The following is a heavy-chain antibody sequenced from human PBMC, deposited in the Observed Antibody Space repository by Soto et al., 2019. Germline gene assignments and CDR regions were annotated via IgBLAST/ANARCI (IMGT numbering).Heavy chain of an antibody. J-gene: IGHJ5*02. CDR1: GFTLSSYA. Sequence: GSLRLSCAASGFTLSSYAMSWVRQAPGKGLEWVSAISGSGGSTYYADSVKGRFTISRDNSKNTLYLQMNSLRAEDTAVYYCAKVKYQLDEFDPWGQGTLVTVSS. CDR2: ISGSGGST. CDR3: AKVKYQLDEFDP. V-gene: IGHV3-23*01. D-gene: IGHD2-2*01.